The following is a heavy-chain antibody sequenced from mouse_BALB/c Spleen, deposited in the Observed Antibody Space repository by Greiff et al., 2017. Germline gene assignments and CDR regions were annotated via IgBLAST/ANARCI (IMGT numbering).Heavy chain of an antibody. D-gene: IGHD2-14*01. CDR3: ARSVYRYLDY. Sequence: DLVKPGASVKLSCKASGYTFTSYWINWIKQRPGQGLEWIGRIAPGSGSTYYNEMFKGKATLTVDTSSSTAYIQLSSLSSEDSAVYFCARSVYRYLDYWGQGTTLTGSS. CDR2: IAPGSGST. J-gene: IGHJ2*01. V-gene: IGHV1S41*01. CDR1: GYTFTSYW.